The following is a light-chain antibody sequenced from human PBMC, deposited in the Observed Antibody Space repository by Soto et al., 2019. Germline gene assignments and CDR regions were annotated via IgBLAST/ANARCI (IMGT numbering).Light chain of an antibody. Sequence: DIQLTQSPSFLSASVGDRVTITCRASQDISSYLAWYQQRPGKVPRFLTHSASTLQSGVPSRFRAPGSGTTFTLTISSLQPEDIATYYCQQLNRFPRTFGQGTKVEV. CDR3: QQLNRFPRT. CDR1: QDISSY. J-gene: IGKJ1*01. CDR2: SAS. V-gene: IGKV1-9*01.